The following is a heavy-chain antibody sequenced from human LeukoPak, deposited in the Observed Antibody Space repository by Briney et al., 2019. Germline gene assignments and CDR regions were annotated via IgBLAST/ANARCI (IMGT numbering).Heavy chain of an antibody. D-gene: IGHD2-21*02. CDR1: GYSISSGYY. J-gene: IGHJ4*02. V-gene: IGHV4-38-2*02. Sequence: SETLSLTCTVSGYSISSGYYWGWIRQPPGKGLEWIGSIYHSGNTYYNPSLKSRVTISVDTSKNQFSLKLSSVTAADTAVYYCASGVTAYNYWGQGTLVTVSS. CDR2: IYHSGNT. CDR3: ASGVTAYNY.